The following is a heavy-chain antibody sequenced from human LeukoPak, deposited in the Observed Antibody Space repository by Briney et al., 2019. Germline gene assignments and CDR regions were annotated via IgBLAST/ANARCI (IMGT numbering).Heavy chain of an antibody. V-gene: IGHV3-33*01. J-gene: IGHJ4*02. D-gene: IGHD6-19*01. CDR1: GFTFSSYG. CDR2: IWEGGSNI. CDR3: ARVGYNSGWYEY. Sequence: PGTSLRLSCAASGFTFSSYGMHWVRQAPGKGLEWVAVIWEGGSNINYADSVKGRFTISRDNSKNTLYLQMNSLRAEDTAVYYCARVGYNSGWYEYWGQGALVTVSS.